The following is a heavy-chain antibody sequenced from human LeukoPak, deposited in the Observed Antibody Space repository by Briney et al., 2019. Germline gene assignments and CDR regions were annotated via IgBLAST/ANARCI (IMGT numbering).Heavy chain of an antibody. V-gene: IGHV3-21*01. CDR3: ARVPGGLEWADFDY. CDR1: GFTFSSYT. D-gene: IGHD3-3*01. J-gene: IGHJ4*02. CDR2: IESSSTNI. Sequence: PGWSLSLSCAASGFTFSSYTMNWVRQAPRKGLEWVSCIESSSTNINYADSVRGRFPISRDNAKNSLFLQMNSLRVEDTAVYYCARVPGGLEWADFDYWGQGTLVTVSS.